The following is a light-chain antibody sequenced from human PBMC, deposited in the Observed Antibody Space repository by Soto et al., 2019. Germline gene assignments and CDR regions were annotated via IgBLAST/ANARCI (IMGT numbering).Light chain of an antibody. V-gene: IGKV1-5*03. Sequence: DVQMSQSPSRLSAALGERVALSGRASQSISNWLAWYQQKPGKAPKLLIYLASSLESGVPSRFSGSGSGTEFTLTISSLQPEDVATYYCLQDYNYPWTFGQGTKVDIK. CDR2: LAS. CDR1: QSISNW. CDR3: LQDYNYPWT. J-gene: IGKJ1*01.